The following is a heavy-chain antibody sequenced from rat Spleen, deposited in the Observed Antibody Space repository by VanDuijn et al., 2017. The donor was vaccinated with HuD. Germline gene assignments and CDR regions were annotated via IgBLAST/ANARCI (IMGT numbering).Heavy chain of an antibody. Sequence: EVHLVESGGGLVQPGRSLKLSCAASGFIFSKYDMAWVRQTPTKGLEWVASISTGGDNTYYRDSVKGRFTISRENAKNILYLQMNSLGSEDTAIYYCVRGDLGVNYWGQGVLVTVSS. CDR3: VRGDLGVNY. CDR2: ISTGGDNT. V-gene: IGHV5S14*01. D-gene: IGHD1-7*01. CDR1: GFIFSKYD. J-gene: IGHJ2*01.